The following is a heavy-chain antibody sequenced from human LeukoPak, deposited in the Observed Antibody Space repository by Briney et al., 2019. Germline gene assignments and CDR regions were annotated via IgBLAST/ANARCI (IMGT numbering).Heavy chain of an antibody. Sequence: GGSLRLSCAASGFTFDDYAMHWVRQAPGKGLEWVSGISWNSGSIGYADSVKGRFTISRDNAKNSLYLQMNSLRAEDTAMYYCARRATTERGHSYGLDFWGQGTLVTVSS. V-gene: IGHV3-9*01. CDR2: ISWNSGSI. D-gene: IGHD5-18*01. CDR3: ARRATTERGHSYGLDF. CDR1: GFTFDDYA. J-gene: IGHJ4*02.